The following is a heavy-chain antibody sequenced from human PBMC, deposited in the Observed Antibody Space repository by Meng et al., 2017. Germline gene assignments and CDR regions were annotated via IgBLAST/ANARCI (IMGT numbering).Heavy chain of an antibody. Sequence: GGSLRLSCAASGFTFSNYEMNWVRQAPGKGLEWVSYISSSGSTIYYADSVKGRFTISRDNAKNSLYLQMNSLRAEDTAVYYCARYVGYSYGYGTDYYGMDVWGQGTTVTVSS. CDR1: GFTFSNYE. V-gene: IGHV3-48*03. J-gene: IGHJ6*02. CDR3: ARYVGYSYGYGTDYYGMDV. CDR2: ISSSGSTI. D-gene: IGHD5-18*01.